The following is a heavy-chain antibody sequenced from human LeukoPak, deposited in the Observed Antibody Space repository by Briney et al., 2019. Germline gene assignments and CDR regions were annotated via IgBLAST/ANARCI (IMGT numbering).Heavy chain of an antibody. J-gene: IGHJ2*01. CDR1: GYTLTELS. CDR2: FDPEDGET. Sequence: ASVTVSCKVSGYTLTELSMHWVRQAPGKGLEWMGGFDPEDGETIYAQKFQGRVTMTEDTSTDTAYMELSSLRSEDTAVYYCAAGTVSGTHFDLWGRGTLVTVSS. V-gene: IGHV1-24*01. CDR3: AAGTVSGTHFDL. D-gene: IGHD6-19*01.